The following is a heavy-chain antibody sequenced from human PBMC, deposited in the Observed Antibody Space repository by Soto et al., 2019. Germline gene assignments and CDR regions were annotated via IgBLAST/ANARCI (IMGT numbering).Heavy chain of an antibody. V-gene: IGHV3-23*01. Sequence: EVQLLESGGGLVQPGGSRRLSCAAYGFTFSSYAMGWVRQAPGKGLEWVSGITGSGGSTYKADSVKGRFTISRDNSKNTLYMQMNSLRAEDTAVYHCAKARDYYGAAYDYWGQGVRVTVS. CDR1: GFTFSSYA. D-gene: IGHD3-10*01. J-gene: IGHJ4*02. CDR3: AKARDYYGAAYDY. CDR2: ITGSGGST.